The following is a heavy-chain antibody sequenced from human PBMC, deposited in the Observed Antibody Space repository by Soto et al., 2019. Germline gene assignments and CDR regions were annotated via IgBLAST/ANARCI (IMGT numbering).Heavy chain of an antibody. CDR3: ACNWGNSLKPFSS. V-gene: IGHV1-69*13. CDR2: IIPVLAST. D-gene: IGHD7-27*01. Sequence: SVKVSCKASAGTFPHYGLSWVRQAPGQGLEWIGGIIPVLASTTYAQNFQGRVSIIADASTNTVYMELGSLRSDDTAVYYCACNWGNSLKPFSSWGQGALVTVSS. CDR1: AGTFPHYG. J-gene: IGHJ5*02.